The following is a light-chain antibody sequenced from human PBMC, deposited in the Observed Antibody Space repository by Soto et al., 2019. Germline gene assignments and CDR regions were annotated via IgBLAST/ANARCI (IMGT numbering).Light chain of an antibody. CDR3: PRANSWRHT. Sequence: DIEVTQSPYSVAASVGDRVTITCRASHGISSWLAWYQQKPEKAPKLVIYDASSLQSGVPPRFSGSGSGTDFTLTISSLQPEDFVPYCSPRANSWRHTSCGGTKV. CDR1: HGISSW. J-gene: IGKJ4*01. V-gene: IGKV1-12*01. CDR2: DAS.